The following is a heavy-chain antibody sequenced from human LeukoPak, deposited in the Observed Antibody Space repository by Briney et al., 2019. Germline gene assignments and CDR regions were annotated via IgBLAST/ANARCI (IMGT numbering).Heavy chain of an antibody. V-gene: IGHV4-34*01. J-gene: IGHJ4*02. Sequence: SETLSLTCAVYGGSFSGYYWSWIRQPPGKGLEWIGEINHSGSTNYNPSLKSRVTISVDTSKNQFSLKLSSVTAADTAVYYCAGTPMVRGVRSFGYWGQGTLVTVSS. CDR1: GGSFSGYY. CDR2: INHSGST. CDR3: AGTPMVRGVRSFGY. D-gene: IGHD3-10*01.